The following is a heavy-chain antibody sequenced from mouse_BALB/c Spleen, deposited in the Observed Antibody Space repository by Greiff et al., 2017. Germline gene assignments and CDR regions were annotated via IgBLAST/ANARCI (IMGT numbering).Heavy chain of an antibody. V-gene: IGHV1-69*02. D-gene: IGHD2-1*01. CDR1: GYTFTSYW. CDR2: IYPSDSYT. J-gene: IGHJ2*01. CDR3: TREGNYNYFDY. Sequence: QVHVKQSGAELVRPGASVKLSCKASGYTFTSYWINWVKQRPGQGLEWIGNIYPSDSYTNYNQKFKDKATLTVDKSSSTAYMQLSSPTSEDSAVYYCTREGNYNYFDYWGQGTTLTVSS.